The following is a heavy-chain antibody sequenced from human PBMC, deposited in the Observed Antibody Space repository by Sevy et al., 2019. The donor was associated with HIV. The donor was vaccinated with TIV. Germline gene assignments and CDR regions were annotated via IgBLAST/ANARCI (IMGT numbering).Heavy chain of an antibody. J-gene: IGHJ3*02. D-gene: IGHD4-17*01. V-gene: IGHV3-21*01. CDR1: GFTFSSYS. CDR2: ISSSSSYI. Sequence: GGSLRLSCAASGFTFSSYSMNWVRQAPGKGLEWVSSISSSSSYIYYADSVKGRFTITRDNAKNSLYLQMNSLRVEDTAVDYCARAFGYGSFDIWGQGTMVTVSS. CDR3: ARAFGYGSFDI.